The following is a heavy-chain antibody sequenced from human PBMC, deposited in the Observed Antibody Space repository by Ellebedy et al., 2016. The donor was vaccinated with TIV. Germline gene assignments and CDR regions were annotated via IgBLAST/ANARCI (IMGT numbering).Heavy chain of an antibody. D-gene: IGHD4-23*01. CDR3: TRGARWGNWYFDL. J-gene: IGHJ2*01. V-gene: IGHV3-30*03. Sequence: PGGSLRLSCAASGFIFNRYGIQWVRQAPGKGLEWIGVIASDGGATVYADFVRGRFTLSRDNSRNTVYLQMNSLSPDDTAVYYCTRGARWGNWYFDLWGRGTLVAVST. CDR1: GFIFNRYG. CDR2: IASDGGAT.